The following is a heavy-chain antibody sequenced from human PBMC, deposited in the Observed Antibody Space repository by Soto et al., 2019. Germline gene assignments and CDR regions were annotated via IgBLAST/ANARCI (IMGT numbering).Heavy chain of an antibody. CDR1: GGSISSGDYY. D-gene: IGHD3-22*01. J-gene: IGHJ1*01. CDR2: IYYSGST. V-gene: IGHV4-30-4*01. CDR3: ATTYYYDSSGYYSEYFQH. Sequence: QVQLQESGPGLVKPSQTLSLTCTVSGGSISSGDYYWSWIRQPPGKGLEWIGYIYYSGSTYYNPSLKSRDTISVDTSKNQFSLKLSSVTAADTAVYYCATTYYYDSSGYYSEYFQHWGQGTLVTVSS.